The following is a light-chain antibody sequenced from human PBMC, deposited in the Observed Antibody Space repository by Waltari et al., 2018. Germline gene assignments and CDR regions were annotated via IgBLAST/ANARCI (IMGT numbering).Light chain of an antibody. Sequence: QSALTQSASVSGSPGQSITISCTGTTSDVDAYNYVSWYQQFPGKAPKLIIYDVYNRPSGVSTRFSGSKSGATASLTISGLQADDEAEYWCSSYTSTSTLWVFGGGTKLTV. V-gene: IGLV2-14*03. CDR3: SSYTSTSTLWV. CDR2: DVY. J-gene: IGLJ3*02. CDR1: TSDVDAYNY.